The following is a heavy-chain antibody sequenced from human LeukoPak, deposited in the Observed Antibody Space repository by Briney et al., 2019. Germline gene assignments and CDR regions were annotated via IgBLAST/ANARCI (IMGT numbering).Heavy chain of an antibody. CDR2: IYYSGST. Sequence: SETLSLTCTVSGGSISSSSYYWGWIRQPPGKGLEWTGSIYYSGSTYYNPSLKSRVTISVDTSKNQFSLKLSSVTAADTAVYYCARGSLGFIRGELRRDYYYGMDVWGQGTTVTVSS. J-gene: IGHJ6*02. CDR1: GGSISSSSYY. CDR3: ARGSLGFIRGELRRDYYYGMDV. D-gene: IGHD3-10*01. V-gene: IGHV4-39*01.